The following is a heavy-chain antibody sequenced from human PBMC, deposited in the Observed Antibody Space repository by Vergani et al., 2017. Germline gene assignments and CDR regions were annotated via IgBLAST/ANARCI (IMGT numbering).Heavy chain of an antibody. J-gene: IGHJ5*02. CDR1: GGSISSSSYY. D-gene: IGHD6-19*01. V-gene: IGHV4-39*07. CDR3: ARKIAVAGTGPWFDP. Sequence: QLQLQESGPGLVKPSETLSLTCTVSGGSISSSSYYWGWLRPPPGKGLEWIGSIYYSGGTYYNPSLKSRVTISVDTSKNQFSLKLSPVTAADTAVYYCARKIAVAGTGPWFDPWGQGTLVTVSS. CDR2: IYYSGGT.